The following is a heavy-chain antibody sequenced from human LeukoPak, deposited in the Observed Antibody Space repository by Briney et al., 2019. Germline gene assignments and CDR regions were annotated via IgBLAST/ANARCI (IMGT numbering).Heavy chain of an antibody. CDR3: ARGSEWSSGVSDY. CDR2: ISGSTTYI. V-gene: IGHV3-21*01. J-gene: IGHJ4*02. Sequence: GGSLRLSCAASGFTFSRCGMNWVRQAPGKGLEWVSSISGSTTYIYYADSVKGRFTISRDNAKNSLYLQMNSLRAEDTAVYYCARGSEWSSGVSDYWGQGTLVTVSS. CDR1: GFTFSRCG. D-gene: IGHD3-3*01.